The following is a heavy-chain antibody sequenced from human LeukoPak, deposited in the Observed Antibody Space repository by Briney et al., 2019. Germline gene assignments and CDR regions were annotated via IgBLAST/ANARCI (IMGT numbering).Heavy chain of an antibody. D-gene: IGHD5-12*01. J-gene: IGHJ4*02. CDR2: INHSRST. CDR1: GGSFSGHY. V-gene: IGHV4-34*01. Sequence: SETLSLTCAVYGGSFSGHYWSWIRQSPGKGLEWIGEINHSRSTNYNPSLKSRVTISVDTSKNQFSLKLSSVTAADTAVYYCARGRGYSGYDFPPRVDYWGQGTLVTVSS. CDR3: ARGRGYSGYDFPPRVDY.